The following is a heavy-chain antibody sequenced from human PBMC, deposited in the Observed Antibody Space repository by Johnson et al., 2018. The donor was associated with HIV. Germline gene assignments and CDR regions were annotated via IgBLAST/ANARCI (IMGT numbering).Heavy chain of an antibody. V-gene: IGHV3-20*04. Sequence: VQLVESGGGVVPPGGSLRLSCAASGFTFDEDDMSWVRQAPGKGLEWVSGINWSGDTTGYADSVKGRFTISRDNSKNTLYLQMNSLRAEDTAVYYCARSLPGRGSYYAFDIWGQGTMVTVSS. CDR2: INWSGDTT. J-gene: IGHJ3*02. D-gene: IGHD1-26*01. CDR3: ARSLPGRGSYYAFDI. CDR1: GFTFDEDD.